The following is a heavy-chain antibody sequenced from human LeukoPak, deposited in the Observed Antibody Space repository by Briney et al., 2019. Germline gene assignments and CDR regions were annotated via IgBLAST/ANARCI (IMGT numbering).Heavy chain of an antibody. V-gene: IGHV1-46*01. CDR3: ARGYYYDPNDY. D-gene: IGHD3-22*01. Sequence: ASVRVSCKASGYTFTSYYIHWVRQAPGQGLDWMGVIDSSGGSTSYAQKFQGRVTMTRDTSTSTVYMELSSLRSEDTAVYYCARGYYYDPNDYWGREPWSPSPQ. J-gene: IGHJ4*02. CDR2: IDSSGGST. CDR1: GYTFTSYY.